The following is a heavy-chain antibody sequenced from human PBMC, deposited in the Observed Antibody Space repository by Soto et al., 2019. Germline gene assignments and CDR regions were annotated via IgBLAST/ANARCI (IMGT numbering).Heavy chain of an antibody. J-gene: IGHJ4*02. Sequence: EVQLVESGGGLVQPGRSLRLSCAASGFTFDDYAMHWVRQAPGKGLEWVSGISWNSGSIGYADSVKGRFTISRDNAKNSLYLQMNSLRAEDTALYYCAKDINRYCSGGSCYSGNDYWGQGTLVTVSS. D-gene: IGHD2-15*01. CDR3: AKDINRYCSGGSCYSGNDY. V-gene: IGHV3-9*01. CDR1: GFTFDDYA. CDR2: ISWNSGSI.